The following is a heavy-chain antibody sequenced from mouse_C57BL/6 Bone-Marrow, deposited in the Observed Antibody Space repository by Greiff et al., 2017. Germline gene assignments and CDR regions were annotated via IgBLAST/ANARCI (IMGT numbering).Heavy chain of an antibody. CDR2: IYPRSGNT. CDR1: GYTFTSYG. CDR3: ARQGWLLPFAY. V-gene: IGHV1-81*01. Sequence: VQLQESGAELARPGASVKLSCKASGYTFTSYGISWVKQRTGQGLEWIGEIYPRSGNTYYNEKFKGKATLTADKSSSTAYMELRSVTSEDSAVYFCARQGWLLPFAYWGQKTLVTVSA. D-gene: IGHD2-3*01. J-gene: IGHJ3*01.